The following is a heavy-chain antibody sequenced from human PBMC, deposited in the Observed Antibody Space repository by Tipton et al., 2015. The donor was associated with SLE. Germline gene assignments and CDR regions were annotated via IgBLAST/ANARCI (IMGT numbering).Heavy chain of an antibody. V-gene: IGHV4-31*03. CDR2: IDYSGNT. CDR1: GASLSTAGHY. J-gene: IGHJ4*02. CDR3: ARVPMSYSYSDS. D-gene: IGHD5-24*01. Sequence: TLSLTCTVSGASLSTAGHYWSWIRQHPEKGLEWIGYIDYSGNTYYIPSLKSRVIISVDMSKNQFSLRLTSVTAADTAVYYCARVPMSYSYSDSWGQGALVTVSS.